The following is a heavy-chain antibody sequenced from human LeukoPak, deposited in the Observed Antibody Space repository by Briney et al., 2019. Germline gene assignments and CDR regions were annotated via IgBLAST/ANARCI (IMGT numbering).Heavy chain of an antibody. CDR2: IIPIFGTA. CDR3: ARLQQLLFDY. J-gene: IGHJ4*02. Sequence: GASVKVSCKASGGTFSSYAISWVRQAPGQGLEWMGGIIPIFGTANYAQEFQGRVTITADESTSTAYMELSSLRSEDTVVYYCARLQQLLFDYWGQGTLVTVSS. CDR1: GGTFSSYA. V-gene: IGHV1-69*13. D-gene: IGHD6-13*01.